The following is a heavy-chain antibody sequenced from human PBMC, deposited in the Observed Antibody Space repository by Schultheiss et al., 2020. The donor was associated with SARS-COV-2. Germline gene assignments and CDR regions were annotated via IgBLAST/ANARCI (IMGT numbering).Heavy chain of an antibody. CDR2: ISSSGSTI. CDR3: ARDPYSSGFDAFDI. V-gene: IGHV3-11*04. CDR1: GFTFSDHY. Sequence: GGSLRLSCAASGFTFSDHYMTWIRQAPGKGLEWVSYISSSGSTIYYADSVKGRFTISRDNAKNSLYLQMNSLRAEDTAVYYCARDPYSSGFDAFDIWGQGTMVTVSS. J-gene: IGHJ3*02. D-gene: IGHD6-19*01.